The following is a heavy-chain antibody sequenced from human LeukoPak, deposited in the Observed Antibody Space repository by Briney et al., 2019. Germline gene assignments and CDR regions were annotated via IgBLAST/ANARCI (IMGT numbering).Heavy chain of an antibody. D-gene: IGHD2-15*01. CDR2: ISDSGGST. Sequence: GGSLRLSCVVSGFTVSGDYISWFRQAPGKGLEWVSAISDSGGSTYYADSVKGRFTISRDNSKNTLYLQMNSLRAEDTAVYYCAKDYCSGGSCYSGYWGQGTLVTVSS. CDR1: GFTVSGDY. V-gene: IGHV3-23*01. CDR3: AKDYCSGGSCYSGY. J-gene: IGHJ4*02.